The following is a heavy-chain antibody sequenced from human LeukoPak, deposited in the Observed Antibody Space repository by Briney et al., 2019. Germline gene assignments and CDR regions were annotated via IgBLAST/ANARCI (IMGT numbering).Heavy chain of an antibody. CDR3: TRVIVAVPGYFDYFDF. Sequence: GGSLRLSCTASGFSFSNHYMRWIRQAPGKGLEWVANINEDGSNKWHLGSVKGRFTVSRDNVRNSMYLQMNSLRVEDTAVYYCTRVIVAVPGYFDYFDFWGQGVLVTVPS. CDR1: GFSFSNHY. J-gene: IGHJ4*02. CDR2: INEDGSNK. V-gene: IGHV3-7*01. D-gene: IGHD6-19*01.